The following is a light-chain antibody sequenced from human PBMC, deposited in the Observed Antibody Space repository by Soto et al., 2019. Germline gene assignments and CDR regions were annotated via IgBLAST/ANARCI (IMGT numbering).Light chain of an antibody. V-gene: IGKV3-11*01. CDR2: DAS. J-gene: IGKJ5*01. CDR3: QQRSNWPIT. CDR1: QSVSSY. Sequence: EILLTRSAPTLSLSPGERATLSCGASQSVSSYLAWYQQKPGQAPRLLIYDASNRATGIPARFSGSGSGTDFTLTISSLEPEDFAVYYCQQRSNWPITFGQGTRLEI.